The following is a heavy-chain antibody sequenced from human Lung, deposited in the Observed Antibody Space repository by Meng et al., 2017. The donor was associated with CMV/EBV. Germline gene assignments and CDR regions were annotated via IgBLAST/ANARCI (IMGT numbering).Heavy chain of an antibody. J-gene: IGHJ4*02. D-gene: IGHD2-2*01. CDR1: GFTFGSYA. Sequence: GGSXRLXCAASGFTFGSYAMSWVRQAPGKGLEWVSVIYSVGSSTYYADSVKGRFTISRDNSKNTLYLQMNSLRAEDTAVYYCAKVRGYCSSTSCSPLHYWXQGTLVTVSS. CDR2: IYSVGSST. CDR3: AKVRGYCSSTSCSPLHY. V-gene: IGHV3-23*03.